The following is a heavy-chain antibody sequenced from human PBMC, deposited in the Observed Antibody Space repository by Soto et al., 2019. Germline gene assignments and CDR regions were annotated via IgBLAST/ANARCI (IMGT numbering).Heavy chain of an antibody. CDR1: GFSLSTSGVG. Sequence: QITLKESGPTLVKPTQTLTLTCTFSGFSLSTSGVGVGWIRQPPGKALEWLALIYWDDDKRYSPSLKSRLTITKDTSKNQVVLTMTNMDPVDTATYYCAHRPSEGIVGARHFDYWGQGTLVTVSS. CDR2: IYWDDDK. CDR3: AHRPSEGIVGARHFDY. J-gene: IGHJ4*02. D-gene: IGHD1-26*01. V-gene: IGHV2-5*02.